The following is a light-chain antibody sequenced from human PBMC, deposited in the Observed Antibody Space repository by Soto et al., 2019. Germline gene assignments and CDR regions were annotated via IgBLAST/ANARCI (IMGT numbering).Light chain of an antibody. Sequence: EIVLTQSPATLSLSPGERATLSCRASQSVSSYLAWYQQKPGQAPRLLIYDASNRATGIPARFSGSGSGTDFTLTISSLEPEDFAFYYCQQRSNWPSTLGQGTRLEIK. V-gene: IGKV3-11*01. J-gene: IGKJ5*01. CDR1: QSVSSY. CDR3: QQRSNWPST. CDR2: DAS.